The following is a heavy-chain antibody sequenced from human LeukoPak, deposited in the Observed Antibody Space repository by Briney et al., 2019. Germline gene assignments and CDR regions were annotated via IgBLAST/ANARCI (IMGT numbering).Heavy chain of an antibody. CDR2: ISSSGST. CDR1: GDSISSGDYY. J-gene: IGHJ6*03. CDR3: AAMRMQSYYYYYYMDV. Sequence: SETLSLTCTVSGDSISSGDYYWSWIRQPAGKGLEWIGRISSSGSTNYNPSLKSRVTISVDTSKNQFSLKLSSVTAADTAVYYCAAMRMQSYYYYYYMDVWGKGTTVTISS. V-gene: IGHV4-61*02. D-gene: IGHD2-2*01.